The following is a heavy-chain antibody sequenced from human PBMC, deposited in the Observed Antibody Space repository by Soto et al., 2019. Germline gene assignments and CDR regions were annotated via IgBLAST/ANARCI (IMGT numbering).Heavy chain of an antibody. CDR2: ISSSSSYI. CDR1: GFTFSSYS. CDR3: ASGEYSSSSAPYYYYYYGMDV. V-gene: IGHV3-21*01. J-gene: IGHJ6*02. Sequence: VGSLRLSCAASGFTFSSYSMNWVRQAPGKGLEWVSSISSSSSYIYYADSVKGRFTISRDNAKNSLYLQMNSLRAEDTAVYYCASGEYSSSSAPYYYYYYGMDVWGQGTTVTVSS. D-gene: IGHD6-6*01.